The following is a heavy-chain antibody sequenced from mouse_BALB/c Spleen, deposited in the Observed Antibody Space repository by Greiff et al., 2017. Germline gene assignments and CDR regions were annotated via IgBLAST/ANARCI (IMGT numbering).Heavy chain of an antibody. D-gene: IGHD2-4*01. V-gene: IGHV1-14*01. CDR2: INPYNDGT. Sequence: EVQLQPSGPELVKPGASVKMSCKASGYTFTSYVMHWVKQKPGQGLEWIGYINPYNDGTKYNEKFKGKATLTSDKSSSTAYMELNSLTSEDSAVYYCARGGRYEYDGRFAYWGQGTLGTVSA. CDR1: GYTFTSYV. CDR3: ARGGRYEYDGRFAY. J-gene: IGHJ3*01.